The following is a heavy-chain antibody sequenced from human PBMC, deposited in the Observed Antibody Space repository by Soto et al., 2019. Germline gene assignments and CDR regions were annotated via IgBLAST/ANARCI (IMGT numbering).Heavy chain of an antibody. CDR3: ARYDSSGYYWPYYYYGIDD. D-gene: IGHD3-22*01. Sequence: EVQLVESGGGLVKPGGSLRLSCAASGFTFSTYSMNWVRQAPGKGLEWVSSISDSSSYIYYADSVKGRFTISRDNAKDSLYMQMNSLRAEDTAVYYCARYDSSGYYWPYYYYGIDDWGQGTTVTFSS. V-gene: IGHV3-21*01. J-gene: IGHJ6*02. CDR2: ISDSSSYI. CDR1: GFTFSTYS.